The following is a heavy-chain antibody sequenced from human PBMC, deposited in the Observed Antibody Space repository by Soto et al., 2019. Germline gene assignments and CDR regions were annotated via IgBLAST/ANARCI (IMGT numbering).Heavy chain of an antibody. CDR2: IIPIFGTA. J-gene: IGHJ4*02. CDR1: GGTFSSYA. D-gene: IGHD5-12*01. V-gene: IGHV1-69*13. CDR3: ARTPPRYSGYDSAPHLDY. Sequence: ASVKVSCKASGGTFSSYAISWVRQAPGQGLEWMGGIIPIFGTANYAQKFQGRVTITADESTSTAYMELSSLRSEDTAVYYCARTPPRYSGYDSAPHLDYWGQGTLVTVSS.